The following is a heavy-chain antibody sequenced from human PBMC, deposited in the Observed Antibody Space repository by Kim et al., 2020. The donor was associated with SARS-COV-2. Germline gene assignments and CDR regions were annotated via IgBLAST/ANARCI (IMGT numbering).Heavy chain of an antibody. J-gene: IGHJ5*02. CDR1: GASVTSSNFF. D-gene: IGHD6-25*01. V-gene: IGHV4-39*01. CDR3: ARHPPWAADKGGFDP. Sequence: SETLSLTCTVSGASVTSSNFFWAWIRQPPGTGLEWFASFVYRGSTYYNPSLNSRVATSVDTSKNQFSLKLSSVTAADTAIYYCARHPPWAADKGGFDPWGQGSLVTVSS. CDR2: FVYRGST.